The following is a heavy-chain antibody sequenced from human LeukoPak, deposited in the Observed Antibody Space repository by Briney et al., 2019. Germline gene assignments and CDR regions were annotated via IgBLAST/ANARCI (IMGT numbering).Heavy chain of an antibody. Sequence: ASVKVSCKASGYTFTVYYMHWARQAPGQGLEWVGWINPYSGGTNYAQKFQGGVTMTRDTSISTAYMELSRLRSDDTAVYDCARASPLDDIWTGYLNYWGQGTLVTVSS. D-gene: IGHD3-9*01. J-gene: IGHJ4*02. CDR1: GYTFTVYY. CDR3: ARASPLDDIWTGYLNY. CDR2: INPYSGGT. V-gene: IGHV1-2*02.